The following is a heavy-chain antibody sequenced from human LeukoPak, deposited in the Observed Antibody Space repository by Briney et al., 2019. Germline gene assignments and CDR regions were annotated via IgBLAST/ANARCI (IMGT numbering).Heavy chain of an antibody. CDR3: ARHVRVEMATANFDY. D-gene: IGHD5-24*01. J-gene: IGHJ4*02. CDR2: IYYSGST. V-gene: IGHV4-39*01. Sequence: SETLSLTCTVSGGSISSSSYYWGWIRQPPGKGLEWIGSIYYSGSTYYNPSLKSRVTISVDTSKNQFSLKLSSVAAADTAVYYCARHVRVEMATANFDYWGQGTLVTVSS. CDR1: GGSISSSSYY.